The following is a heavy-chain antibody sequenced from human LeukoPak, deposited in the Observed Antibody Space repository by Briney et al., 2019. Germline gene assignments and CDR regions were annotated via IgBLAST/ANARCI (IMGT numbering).Heavy chain of an antibody. V-gene: IGHV3-23*01. J-gene: IGHJ3*02. CDR1: GFTFSTFA. Sequence: GGSLRLSCAASGFTFSTFAMIWVRQPPGKGLEWVSSIFPSGGEIHYADSVRGRFTISRDNSKNTLYLQMNSLRAEDTAVYYCARDHFRAVDAFDIWGQGTMVTVSS. CDR2: IFPSGGEI. D-gene: IGHD3-3*02. CDR3: ARDHFRAVDAFDI.